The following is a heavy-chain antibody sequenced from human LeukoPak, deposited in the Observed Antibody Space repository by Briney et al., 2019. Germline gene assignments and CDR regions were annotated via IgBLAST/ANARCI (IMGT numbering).Heavy chain of an antibody. CDR3: AKDGARYLLTYYFEY. CDR1: GFTFSTYG. J-gene: IGHJ4*02. CDR2: ISYDGSNK. Sequence: GGSLRLSCAASGFTFSTYGMHWVRQAPGKGLEWVAVISYDGSNKYYVDSVKGRFTISRDNSKNTLNLQMNSLRDEDTAVYYCAKDGARYLLTYYFEYWGQGTLVTVSS. V-gene: IGHV3-30*18. D-gene: IGHD3-9*01.